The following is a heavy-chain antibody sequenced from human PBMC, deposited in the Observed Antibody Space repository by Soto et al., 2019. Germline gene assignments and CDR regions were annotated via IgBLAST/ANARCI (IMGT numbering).Heavy chain of an antibody. CDR2: MNPNSGNT. D-gene: IGHD3-22*01. Sequence: ASVKDSCKASGYTFTSYDINWVRQATGQGLEWMGWMNPNSGNTGYAQKFQGRVTMTRNTSISTAYMELSSLRSEDTAVYYCARTEYYYDSSGYYSSWSYNWFDPWGQGTLVTVSS. J-gene: IGHJ5*02. V-gene: IGHV1-8*01. CDR3: ARTEYYYDSSGYYSSWSYNWFDP. CDR1: GYTFTSYD.